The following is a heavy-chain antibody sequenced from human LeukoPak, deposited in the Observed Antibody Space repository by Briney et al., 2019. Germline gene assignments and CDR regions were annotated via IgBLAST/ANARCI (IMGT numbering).Heavy chain of an antibody. CDR2: IYYSGST. Sequence: PSETLSLTCTVSGGSISSGDYYWSWIRQPPGKGLEWIGYIYYSGSTYYNPSLKSRVTISVDTSKNQFPLKLSSVTAADTAVYYCARDRGYSVARRTWFDPWGQGTLVTVSS. CDR3: ARDRGYSVARRTWFDP. D-gene: IGHD5/OR15-5a*01. CDR1: GGSISSGDYY. V-gene: IGHV4-30-4*01. J-gene: IGHJ5*02.